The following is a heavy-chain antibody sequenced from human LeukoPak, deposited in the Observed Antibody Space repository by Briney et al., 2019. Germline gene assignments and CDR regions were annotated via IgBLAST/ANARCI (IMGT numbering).Heavy chain of an antibody. V-gene: IGHV5-51*01. CDR1: GYSFTSYW. CDR3: ARRGYNFGMDV. J-gene: IGHJ6*02. D-gene: IGHD5-18*01. Sequence: GESLKISCKGSGYSFTSYWIAWVRQMPGKGLEWMGIIYPGDSDTRYTPSFQGQVTISADKSISSAYLQWSSLKASDTAIYYCARRGYNFGMDVWGQGTTVTVSS. CDR2: IYPGDSDT.